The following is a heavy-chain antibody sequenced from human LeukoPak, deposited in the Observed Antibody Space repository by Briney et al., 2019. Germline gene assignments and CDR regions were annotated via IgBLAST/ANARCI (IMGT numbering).Heavy chain of an antibody. CDR2: ISSSSSTI. J-gene: IGHJ4*02. CDR1: GFTFSSYS. D-gene: IGHD3-22*01. Sequence: GGSLRLSCAASGFTFSSYSMNWVRQAPGKGLEWVSYISSSSSTIYYADSVKGRFTISRDNAKNSLYLQMNSLRAEDTAVYYCARDKGDYHTSGSLFVFGGQGTLVTVSS. V-gene: IGHV3-48*01. CDR3: ARDKGDYHTSGSLFVF.